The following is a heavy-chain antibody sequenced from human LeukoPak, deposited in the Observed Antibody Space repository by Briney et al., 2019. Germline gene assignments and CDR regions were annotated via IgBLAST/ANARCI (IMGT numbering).Heavy chain of an antibody. J-gene: IGHJ4*02. V-gene: IGHV3-74*01. Sequence: PGGSLRLSCATSGFTFSSYWMHWVRQAPGKGLVWFSRINSDGSSANYAGSVKGRFTTSTDNATNTLDLQLSSLRPQATAVYFCASRPCLERECIDSWGQGTPVTVSS. D-gene: IGHD1-1*01. CDR1: GFTFSSYW. CDR3: ASRPCLERECIDS. CDR2: INSDGSSA.